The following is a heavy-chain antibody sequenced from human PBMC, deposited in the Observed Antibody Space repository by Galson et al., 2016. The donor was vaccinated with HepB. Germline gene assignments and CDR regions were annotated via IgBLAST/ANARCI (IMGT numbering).Heavy chain of an antibody. Sequence: SLRLSCAASGFSVGSTSMSWARQAPGKGLEGVSAIFSGGSTFYSKSVMGRFTISRDASKNTLYLQMRDLRSADTALYYCARDSGYNEHGGFDNWGQGTLVAVSS. CDR3: ARDSGYNEHGGFDN. CDR1: GFSVGSTS. D-gene: IGHD5-24*01. V-gene: IGHV3-66*01. CDR2: IFSGGST. J-gene: IGHJ4*02.